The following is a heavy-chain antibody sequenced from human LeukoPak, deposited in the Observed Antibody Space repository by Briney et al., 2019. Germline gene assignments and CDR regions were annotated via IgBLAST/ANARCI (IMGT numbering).Heavy chain of an antibody. CDR2: MYFRGTT. J-gene: IGHJ4*02. Sequence: PSETLSLTCSISGGSINRYYWGWIRQPPGKELEWLGHMYFRGTTNYNPSLKSRVTMSVDTSKNQFSLKLSSVTAADTAVYYCARDAYYYGGSGYFRFDYWGQGTLVTVSS. CDR1: GGSINRYY. V-gene: IGHV4-59*12. CDR3: ARDAYYYGGSGYFRFDY. D-gene: IGHD3-22*01.